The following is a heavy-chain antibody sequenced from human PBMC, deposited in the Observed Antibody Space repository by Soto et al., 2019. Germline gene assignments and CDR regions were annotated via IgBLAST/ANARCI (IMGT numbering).Heavy chain of an antibody. CDR2: ISAYNGNT. D-gene: IGHD3-22*01. Sequence: ASVKVSCKASGYTFTSYGISWVRQAPGQGLEWMGWISAYNGNTNYAQKLQGRVTMTTDTSTSTAYMELRSLRSDETAVYYCARDYYYDSSGYPYYFDYWGQGTLVTVSS. CDR1: GYTFTSYG. J-gene: IGHJ4*02. V-gene: IGHV1-18*04. CDR3: ARDYYYDSSGYPYYFDY.